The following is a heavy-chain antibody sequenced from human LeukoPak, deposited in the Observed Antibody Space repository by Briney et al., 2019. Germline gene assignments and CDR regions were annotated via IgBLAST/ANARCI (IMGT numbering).Heavy chain of an antibody. V-gene: IGHV3-15*05. D-gene: IGHD5-18*01. J-gene: IGHJ4*02. CDR2: VKIKADGGTG. Sequence: GGSLRLSCTASGFTFSNIWMTWVRQAPGKGLEWVGRVKIKADGGTGDYAAFAKGRFTISRDNAKNSLYLQMESLRSEETAVYYCARPDTAMVRGYYFDYWGQGTLVTVSS. CDR3: ARPDTAMVRGYYFDY. CDR1: GFTFSNIW.